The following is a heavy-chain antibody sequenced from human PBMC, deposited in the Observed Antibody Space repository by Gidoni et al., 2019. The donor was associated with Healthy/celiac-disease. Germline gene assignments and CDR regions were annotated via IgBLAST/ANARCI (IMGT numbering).Heavy chain of an antibody. V-gene: IGHV3-23*01. Sequence: EVQLLESGGGSVQPGGSLRLSCAAPGFTFSSYAMRWVRQAPGKGLEWVSAISGSGGSTYYADSVKGRFTISRDNSKNTLYLQMNSLRAEDTAVYYCAKAYDFWSAIDYWGQGTLVTVSS. CDR2: ISGSGGST. D-gene: IGHD3-3*01. CDR1: GFTFSSYA. J-gene: IGHJ4*02. CDR3: AKAYDFWSAIDY.